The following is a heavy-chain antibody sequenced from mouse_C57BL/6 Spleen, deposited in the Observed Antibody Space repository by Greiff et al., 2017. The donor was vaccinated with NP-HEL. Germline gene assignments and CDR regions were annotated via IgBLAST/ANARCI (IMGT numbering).Heavy chain of an antibody. Sequence: EVQLQQSGPELVKPGASVKISCKASGYTFTDYYMNWVKQSHGKSLEWIGDINPNNGGTSYNQKFKGKATLTVDKSSSTAYMELRSLTSEDSAVYYCARWGVVAYYYAMDYWGQGTSVTVSS. J-gene: IGHJ4*01. D-gene: IGHD1-1*01. CDR1: GYTFTDYY. V-gene: IGHV1-26*01. CDR3: ARWGVVAYYYAMDY. CDR2: INPNNGGT.